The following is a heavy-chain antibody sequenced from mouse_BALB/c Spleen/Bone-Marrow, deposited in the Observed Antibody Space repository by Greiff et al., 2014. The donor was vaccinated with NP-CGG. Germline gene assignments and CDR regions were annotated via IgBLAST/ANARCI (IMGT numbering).Heavy chain of an antibody. D-gene: IGHD2-5*01. J-gene: IGHJ2*01. CDR2: IYPGSGNT. V-gene: IGHV1-63*01. CDR1: GYAFTNYW. CDR3: ARWDYSNSYYFDY. Sequence: VKLMESGAELVRPGTSVKISCKASGYAFTNYWLGWVKQRPGHGLEWIGDIYPGSGNTYYNEKFKGKATLTADKSSSTAYMQLSSLTSEDSAVYFCARWDYSNSYYFDYWGQGTTLTVSS.